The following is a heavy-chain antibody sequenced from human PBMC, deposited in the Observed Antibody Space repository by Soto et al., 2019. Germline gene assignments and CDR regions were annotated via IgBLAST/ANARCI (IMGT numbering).Heavy chain of an antibody. J-gene: IGHJ4*02. CDR1: GYTFTCCA. CDR2: INAGNGNT. V-gene: IGHV1-3*01. CDR3: ARGAHGLYYGSGSYYKFPYYYFDY. D-gene: IGHD3-10*01. Sequence: GFSVRVSYRASGYTFTCCAMHWLCQAPGQRLEWMGWINAGNGNTKYSQKFQGRVTITRDTSASTAYMELSSLRSEDTAVYYCARGAHGLYYGSGSYYKFPYYYFDYWGQGTLVTVSS.